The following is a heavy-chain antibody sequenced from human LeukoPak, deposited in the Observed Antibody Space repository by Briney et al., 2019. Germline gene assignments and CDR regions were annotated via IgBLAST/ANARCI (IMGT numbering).Heavy chain of an antibody. Sequence: SETLSLTCAVYGGSFSGYYWSWIRQPPGKGLEWIGEINHSGSTNHNPSLKSRVTISVDTSKNQFSLKLSSVTAADTAVYYCARERLAGEDYWGQGTLVTVSS. CDR3: ARERLAGEDY. CDR1: GGSFSGYY. D-gene: IGHD3-10*01. V-gene: IGHV4-34*01. CDR2: INHSGST. J-gene: IGHJ4*02.